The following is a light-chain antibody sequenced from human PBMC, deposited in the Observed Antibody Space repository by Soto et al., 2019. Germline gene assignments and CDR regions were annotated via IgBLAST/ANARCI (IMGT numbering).Light chain of an antibody. CDR3: ISYASSKTYV. CDR2: DVT. J-gene: IGLJ1*01. V-gene: IGLV2-14*01. Sequence: QSALTQPASVSGSPGQSITISCTGTSSDVGGYDYVSWYQQHPGKAPKLMIYDVTNRPSGVSNRFSGSKSGNTASLTISGLQAEDEADYYCISYASSKTYVLGTGTKVTV. CDR1: SSDVGGYDY.